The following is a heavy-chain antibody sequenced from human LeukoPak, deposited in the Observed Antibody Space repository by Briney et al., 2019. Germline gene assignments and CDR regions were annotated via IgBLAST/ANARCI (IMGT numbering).Heavy chain of an antibody. CDR3: ARDQKQWLADAFDI. CDR2: ISSSSSYI. CDR1: GFTFSSYS. Sequence: AGGSLRLYCAASGFTFSSYSMNWVRQAPGKGLEWVSSISSSSSYIYYADSVKGRFTISRDNAKNSLYLQMNSLRAEDTAVYYCARDQKQWLADAFDIWGQGTMVTVSS. J-gene: IGHJ3*02. D-gene: IGHD6-19*01. V-gene: IGHV3-21*01.